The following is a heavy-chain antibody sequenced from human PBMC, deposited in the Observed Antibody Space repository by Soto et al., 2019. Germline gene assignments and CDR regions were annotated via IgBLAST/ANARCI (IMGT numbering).Heavy chain of an antibody. CDR1: GDSVSSNSSA. Sequence: SQTLSLTCAISGDSVSSNSSAWNWIRQSPSRGLEWLGRTYYRSKWYSDYAVSVKNRITINPDTSKNQFSLQLNSVTPEDTAVYYCVRSSSWTLYFQHWGQGTLVTVSS. J-gene: IGHJ1*01. CDR2: TYYRSKWYS. V-gene: IGHV6-1*01. D-gene: IGHD6-13*01. CDR3: VRSSSWTLYFQH.